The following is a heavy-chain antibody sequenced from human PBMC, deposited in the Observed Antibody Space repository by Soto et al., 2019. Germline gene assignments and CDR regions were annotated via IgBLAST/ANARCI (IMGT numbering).Heavy chain of an antibody. Sequence: SETLSLTCTVSGGSISSYYWSWIRQPPGKGLEWIGYIYYSGSTNYNPSLKSRVTISVDTSKNQFSLKLSSVTAADTAVYYCARAADTMVRGVYYGMDVWGQGTTVTVSS. J-gene: IGHJ6*02. D-gene: IGHD3-10*01. CDR2: IYYSGST. CDR1: GGSISSYY. V-gene: IGHV4-59*01. CDR3: ARAADTMVRGVYYGMDV.